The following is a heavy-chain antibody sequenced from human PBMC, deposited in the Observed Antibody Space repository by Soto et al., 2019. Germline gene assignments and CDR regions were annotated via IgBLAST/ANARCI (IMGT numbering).Heavy chain of an antibody. CDR2: IYHSGST. J-gene: IGHJ4*02. V-gene: IGHV4-30-2*01. Sequence: PSETLSLTCAVSGGSISSGGYSWSWIRQPPGKGLEWIGYIYHSGSTYYSPSLKSRVTISVDRSKNQFSLKLSSVTAADTAVYYCARDGGVGLYYFDYWGQGTLVTVSS. CDR1: GGSISSGGYS. D-gene: IGHD3-16*01. CDR3: ARDGGVGLYYFDY.